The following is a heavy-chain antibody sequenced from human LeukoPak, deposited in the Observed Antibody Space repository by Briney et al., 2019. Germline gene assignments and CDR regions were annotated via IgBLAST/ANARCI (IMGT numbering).Heavy chain of an antibody. CDR3: ARGLLGSFDY. Sequence: GGFLRLSCAASGFTFSSYSMNWVRQAPGKGLEWVSSISSSSSYIYYADSVKGRFTISRDNAKNSLYLQMNSLRAEDTAVYYCARGLLGSFDYWGQGTLVTVSS. D-gene: IGHD7-27*01. CDR2: ISSSSSYI. V-gene: IGHV3-21*01. CDR1: GFTFSSYS. J-gene: IGHJ4*02.